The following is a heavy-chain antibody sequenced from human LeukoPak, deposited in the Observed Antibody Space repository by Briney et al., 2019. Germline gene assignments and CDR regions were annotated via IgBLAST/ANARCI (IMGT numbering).Heavy chain of an antibody. Sequence: ASVKVSCKSSGYTFSDYYMSWVRQAPGQGLEWMGIINPSGGRTNNAQQFQGRVTMTRDTSTSTVYMQLSSLRSEDTAVYYCARDLAIAAAPYGMDVWGQGTTVTVSS. D-gene: IGHD6-13*01. CDR2: INPSGGRT. CDR1: GYTFSDYY. CDR3: ARDLAIAAAPYGMDV. V-gene: IGHV1-46*01. J-gene: IGHJ6*02.